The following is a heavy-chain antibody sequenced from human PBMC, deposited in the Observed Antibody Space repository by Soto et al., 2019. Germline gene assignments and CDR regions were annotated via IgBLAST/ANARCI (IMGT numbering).Heavy chain of an antibody. CDR1: GGSIRNGDYY. D-gene: IGHD1-26*01. V-gene: IGHV4-30-4*01. J-gene: IGHJ4*02. Sequence: SETLSLTCTVSGGSIRNGDYYWGWIRQPPGKGLEWIGYVYYSGTTYSHPSLNSRVSISVDTSENQFSLRLTSVTAADTAVYYCVTVNLVGAAYYFDYWGPGTLVTVSA. CDR2: VYYSGTT. CDR3: VTVNLVGAAYYFDY.